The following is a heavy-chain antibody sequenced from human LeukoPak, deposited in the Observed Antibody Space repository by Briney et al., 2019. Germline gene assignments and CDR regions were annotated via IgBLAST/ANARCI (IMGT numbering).Heavy chain of an antibody. V-gene: IGHV4-34*01. CDR1: GGSFSGYY. Sequence: SETLSLTCAVYGGSFSGYYWSWIRQPPGKGLEWIGEINHSGSTNYNPSLKSRVTISVDTSKNQFSLKLSSVTAADTAVYYCARGHRSGWYRSIFDYWGQGTLVTVSS. D-gene: IGHD6-19*01. J-gene: IGHJ4*02. CDR2: INHSGST. CDR3: ARGHRSGWYRSIFDY.